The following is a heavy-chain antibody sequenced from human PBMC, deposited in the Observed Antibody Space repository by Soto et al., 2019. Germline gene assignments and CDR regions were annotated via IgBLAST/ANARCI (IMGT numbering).Heavy chain of an antibody. Sequence: PLKRSCKASGGASSSYAISWVRQAPGQGLEWMGGIIPIFGTANYAQKFQGRVTITADKSTSTAYMELSSLRSEDTAVYYCARANTYYYASSGVGIGYWGQGTLVSVTS. CDR3: ARANTYYYASSGVGIGY. CDR1: GGASSSYA. CDR2: IIPIFGTA. D-gene: IGHD3-22*01. V-gene: IGHV1-69*06. J-gene: IGHJ4*02.